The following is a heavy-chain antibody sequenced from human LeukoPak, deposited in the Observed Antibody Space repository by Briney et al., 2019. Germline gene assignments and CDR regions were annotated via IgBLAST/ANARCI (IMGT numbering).Heavy chain of an antibody. Sequence: ASVKVSCKASGGTFSSYAISWVRQAPGQGLEWMGRIIPILGIANYAQKFQGRVTITADKPTSTAYMELSSLRSEDTAVYYCARVIAVAGTKPYYYYYGMDVWGQGTTVTVSS. CDR3: ARVIAVAGTKPYYYYYGMDV. CDR2: IIPILGIA. V-gene: IGHV1-69*04. CDR1: GGTFSSYA. J-gene: IGHJ6*02. D-gene: IGHD6-19*01.